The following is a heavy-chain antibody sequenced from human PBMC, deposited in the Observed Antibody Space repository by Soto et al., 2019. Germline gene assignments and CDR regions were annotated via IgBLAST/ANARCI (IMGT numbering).Heavy chain of an antibody. V-gene: IGHV3-7*01. CDR3: AGVTGYYYNH. Sequence: EVQLVESGGGLVQPGGSLRLSCAASGFTFSTYWMSWVRQAPGKGLEWVANIKRDGSEKYYVDSVKGRFTISRDNAKNSLYLQMNSLRAEDTAVYYCAGVTGYYYNHWGQGTLVTVSS. J-gene: IGHJ5*02. CDR1: GFTFSTYW. CDR2: IKRDGSEK. D-gene: IGHD3-22*01.